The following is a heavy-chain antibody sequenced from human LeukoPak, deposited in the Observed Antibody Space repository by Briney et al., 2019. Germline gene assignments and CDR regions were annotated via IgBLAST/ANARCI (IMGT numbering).Heavy chain of an antibody. Sequence: ASVKVSCKASGYTFTSYYMHWVRQAPGQGLEWMGIINPSGGSTSYAQKFQGRVTMTRDTSTSTVYMELSSLRSEDTAVYYCARGGVIAVAGSDAFDIWGQGTTVTVSS. CDR3: ARGGVIAVAGSDAFDI. CDR2: INPSGGST. D-gene: IGHD6-19*01. J-gene: IGHJ3*02. CDR1: GYTFTSYY. V-gene: IGHV1-46*01.